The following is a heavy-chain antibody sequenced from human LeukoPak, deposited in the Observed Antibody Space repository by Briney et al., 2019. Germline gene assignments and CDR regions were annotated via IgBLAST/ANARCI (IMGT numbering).Heavy chain of an antibody. D-gene: IGHD2-2*01. V-gene: IGHV4-38-2*02. CDR2: IYHSGST. Sequence: PSETLSLTCTVSGYSISSGYYWGWIRQPPGKGLEWIGSIYHSGSTYYNPSLKSRVTISVDTSKNQFSLKLSSVTAADPAVYYCARGLLLVPAAIQHNYNWFDPWGQGTLVTVSS. CDR3: ARGLLLVPAAIQHNYNWFDP. J-gene: IGHJ5*02. CDR1: GYSISSGYY.